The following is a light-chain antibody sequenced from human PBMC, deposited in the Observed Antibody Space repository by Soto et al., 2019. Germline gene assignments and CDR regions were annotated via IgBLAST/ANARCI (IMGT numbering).Light chain of an antibody. CDR3: QSYDSSNPVV. V-gene: IGLV6-57*04. CDR1: SGSIASNY. J-gene: IGLJ2*01. Sequence: NFMLTQPHSVSESPGKTVTISCTSSSGSIASNYVQWYQQRPGSAPPTVIYEDNQRPSGVPDRFSGSIDSSSNSASLNISGMKTEAEADYYCQSYDSSNPVVFGGGTKLTVL. CDR2: EDN.